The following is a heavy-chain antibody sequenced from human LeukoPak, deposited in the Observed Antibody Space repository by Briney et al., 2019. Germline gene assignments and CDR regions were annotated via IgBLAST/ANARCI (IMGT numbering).Heavy chain of an antibody. CDR2: ICDSGNI. V-gene: IGHV4-59*01. CDR3: ARWHSHGRYFDY. J-gene: IGHJ4*02. CDR1: GVSIRNYC. D-gene: IGHD2-21*01. Sequence: SETLSLTCTVSGVSIRNYCWNWIRQPPGKGLEWIGYICDSGNIDYKPSLKSRVTTSVDTSKNHFSLKLTSATAADTAVYYCARWHSHGRYFDYWGQGALVTVSS.